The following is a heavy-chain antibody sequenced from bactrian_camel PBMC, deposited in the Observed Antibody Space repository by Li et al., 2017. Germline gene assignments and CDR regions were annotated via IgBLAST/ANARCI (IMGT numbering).Heavy chain of an antibody. J-gene: IGHJ6*01. CDR1: GFIFSSYG. CDR3: AAEIDPRGVPDFGY. Sequence: DVQLVESGGGLVQPGGSLRLSCAASGFIFSSYGMSWVRQAPGKGLEWVSAINSGGGSTYYADSVKGRFTISRDNAKNTLFLQMNGLKPEDTAVYYCAAEIDPRGVPDFGYWGQGTQV. V-gene: IGHV3S40*01. D-gene: IGHD1*01. CDR2: INSGGGST.